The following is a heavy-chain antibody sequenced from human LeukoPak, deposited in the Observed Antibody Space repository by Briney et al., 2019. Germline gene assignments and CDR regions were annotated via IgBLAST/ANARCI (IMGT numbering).Heavy chain of an antibody. V-gene: IGHV4-31*03. Sequence: SSQTLSLTCTVSGGSISSGGYYWSWIRQHPGKGLEWIGYIYYSGSTYYNPSLKSRVTISADTSKNQFSLKLSSVTAADTAVYYCARDRGLAAAGIDYWGQGTLVTVSS. J-gene: IGHJ4*02. D-gene: IGHD6-13*01. CDR3: ARDRGLAAAGIDY. CDR2: IYYSGST. CDR1: GGSISSGGYY.